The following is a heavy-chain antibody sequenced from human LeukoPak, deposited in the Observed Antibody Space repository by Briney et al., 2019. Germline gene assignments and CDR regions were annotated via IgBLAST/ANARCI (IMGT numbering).Heavy chain of an antibody. D-gene: IGHD3-10*01. J-gene: IGHJ4*02. V-gene: IGHV3-23*01. Sequence: PGGSLRLSCAASGFTFSSYAMSWVRQAPGKGLEWVSAISGSGGSTYYADSVKGRFTISRDNSKNTLYLQMNSLRAEDTAVYYCAKGVRKYYGSGSYETFTSYYFDYWGQGTLVTVSS. CDR1: GFTFSSYA. CDR3: AKGVRKYYGSGSYETFTSYYFDY. CDR2: ISGSGGST.